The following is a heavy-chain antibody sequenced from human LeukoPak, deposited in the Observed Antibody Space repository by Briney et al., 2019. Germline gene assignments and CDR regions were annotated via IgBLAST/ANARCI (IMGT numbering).Heavy chain of an antibody. CDR1: GFTFSSYW. D-gene: IGHD6-19*01. Sequence: PGGSLRLSCAASGFTFSSYWMSWVRQAPGKGLEWVANIKQDGSEKYYVDPVKGRFTISRDNAKNSLYLQMNSLRAEDTAVYYCARDWGAVAGDFDYWGQGTLVTVSS. V-gene: IGHV3-7*01. CDR2: IKQDGSEK. J-gene: IGHJ4*02. CDR3: ARDWGAVAGDFDY.